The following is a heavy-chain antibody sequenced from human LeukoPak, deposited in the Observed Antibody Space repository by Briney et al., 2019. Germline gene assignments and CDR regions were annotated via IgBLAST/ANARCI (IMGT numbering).Heavy chain of an antibody. J-gene: IGHJ4*02. Sequence: GGSLRLTCAASGFTFSSLAMTWVRKAPGKGLEGFSAISGSGGSTYYADSVKGRFTISRDNSKNTLYLQMNSLRAEDTAVYYCAKVPWEFHYFDYWGQGTLVTVSS. CDR2: ISGSGGST. D-gene: IGHD1-26*01. CDR3: AKVPWEFHYFDY. CDR1: GFTFSSLA. V-gene: IGHV3-23*01.